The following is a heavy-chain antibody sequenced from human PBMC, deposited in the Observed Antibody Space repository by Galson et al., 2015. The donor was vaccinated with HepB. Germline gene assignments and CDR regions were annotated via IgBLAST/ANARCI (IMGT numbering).Heavy chain of an antibody. CDR2: INPNSGGT. J-gene: IGHJ6*03. CDR1: GYTFTGYY. V-gene: IGHV1-2*06. D-gene: IGHD6-6*01. Sequence: SVKVSCKASGYTFTGYYLHWVRQAPGQGLEWMGRINPNSGGTKYAQKFQGRVTMTRDTSSSTAYMELSSLRSDDTAVYYCARDLENSSKWTFSYHYYMDVWGKGTTVTVSS. CDR3: ARDLENSSKWTFSYHYYMDV.